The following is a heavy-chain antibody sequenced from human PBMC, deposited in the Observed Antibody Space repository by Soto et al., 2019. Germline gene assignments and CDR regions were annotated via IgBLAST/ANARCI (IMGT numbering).Heavy chain of an antibody. CDR3: ARGYCSSTSCYQVADY. J-gene: IGHJ4*02. CDR2: ITSSSSYV. Sequence: GGSLRLSCAASGFTFSSYSMNWVRQAPGKGLEWVSSITSSSSYVYYADSVKGRFTIPRDNAKNSLYLQMNSLRAEDTAVYYCARGYCSSTSCYQVADYWGQGTLVTVPQ. V-gene: IGHV3-21*01. D-gene: IGHD2-2*01. CDR1: GFTFSSYS.